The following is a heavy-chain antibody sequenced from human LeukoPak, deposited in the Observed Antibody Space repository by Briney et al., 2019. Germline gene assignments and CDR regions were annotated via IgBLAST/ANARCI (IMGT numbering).Heavy chain of an antibody. V-gene: IGHV4-4*07. D-gene: IGHD6-13*01. CDR2: IYTSGST. CDR3: ARVGSSWYPYYYYYYMDV. CDR1: GGSINSNY. J-gene: IGHJ6*03. Sequence: SETLSLTCTVSGGSINSNYWSWIRQPAGKGLEWIGRIYTSGSTNYNPSLKSRVTMSVDTSKNQFSLKLSSVTAADTAVYYCARVGSSWYPYYYYYYMDVWGKGTAVTVSS.